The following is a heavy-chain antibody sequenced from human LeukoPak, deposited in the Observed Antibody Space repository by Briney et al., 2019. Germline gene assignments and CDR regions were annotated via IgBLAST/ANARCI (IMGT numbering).Heavy chain of an antibody. CDR2: IKSKTDGGTT. D-gene: IGHD6-6*01. CDR1: GFTFSSYS. V-gene: IGHV3-15*01. CDR3: TTTAAHPDLVDY. Sequence: GGSLRLSCAASGFTFSSYSMNWVRQAPGKGLEWVGRIKSKTDGGTTDYAAPVKGRFTISRDDSKNTLYLQMNSLKTEDTAVYYCTTTAAHPDLVDYWGQGTLVTVSS. J-gene: IGHJ4*02.